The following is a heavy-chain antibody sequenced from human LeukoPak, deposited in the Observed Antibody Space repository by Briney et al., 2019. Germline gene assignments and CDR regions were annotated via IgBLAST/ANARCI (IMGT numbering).Heavy chain of an antibody. D-gene: IGHD6-13*01. CDR1: GFTLRSYW. Sequence: GGPLRLSCGASGFTLRSYWMHWVRQAPGKGLVWVSRINSDGSSTHYADSVKGRFTISSDNAKNTLYLQMNRLRAEDTAVYYCASGVAAAGRDYFDYWGQGTLVTVSS. CDR3: ASGVAAAGRDYFDY. V-gene: IGHV3-74*01. J-gene: IGHJ4*02. CDR2: INSDGSST.